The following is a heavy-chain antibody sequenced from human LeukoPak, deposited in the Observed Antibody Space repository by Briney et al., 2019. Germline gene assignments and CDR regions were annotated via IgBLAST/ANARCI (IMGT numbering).Heavy chain of an antibody. J-gene: IGHJ4*02. Sequence: PSETLSLTCAVSGGSISSSNWWSWVRQPPGKGLEWIGEIYHSGSTNYNPSLKSRVTISVDKSKNQFSLKLSSVTAADTAVYYCARVVYSSSWYYFDYWGQGTLVTVSS. D-gene: IGHD6-13*01. CDR3: ARVVYSSSWYYFDY. V-gene: IGHV4-4*02. CDR1: GGSISSSNW. CDR2: IYHSGST.